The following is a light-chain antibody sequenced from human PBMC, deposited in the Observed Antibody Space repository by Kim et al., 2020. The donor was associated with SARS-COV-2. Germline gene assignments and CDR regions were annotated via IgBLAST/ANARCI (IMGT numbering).Light chain of an antibody. V-gene: IGLV3-19*01. CDR2: GRN. J-gene: IGLJ2*01. Sequence: SSELTQDPVVSVALGQTVRITCQGDSLRGYYATWYQQKPRQAPVLVIYGRNNRPSGIPDRFSGSASGDTASLTISGTQAEDEADFYCQSRDSGGKVVFGGGTQLTVL. CDR3: QSRDSGGKVV. CDR1: SLRGYY.